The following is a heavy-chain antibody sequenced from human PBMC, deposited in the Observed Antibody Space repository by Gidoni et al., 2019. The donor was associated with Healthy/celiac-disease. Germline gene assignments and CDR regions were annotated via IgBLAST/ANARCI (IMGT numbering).Heavy chain of an antibody. V-gene: IGHV3-7*01. J-gene: IGHJ6*02. CDR1: GFTFSSYW. D-gene: IGHD6-13*01. CDR3: ARVGIAAAAGCYYYYGMDV. CDR2: IKQDGSEK. Sequence: VQPGGSLRLSCAASGFTFSSYWMSWVRQAPGTGLEWVANIKQDGSEKYYVDSVKGRFTSSRDNAKNSLYLQMNSLRAEDTAVYYGARVGIAAAAGCYYYYGMDVWGQGTTVTVSS.